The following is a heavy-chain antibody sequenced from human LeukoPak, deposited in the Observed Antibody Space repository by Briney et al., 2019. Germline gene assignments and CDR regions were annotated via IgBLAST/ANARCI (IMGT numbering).Heavy chain of an antibody. CDR2: ISAYNGNT. D-gene: IGHD7-27*01. V-gene: IGHV1-18*01. CDR3: ARDPQTPALGYYYYMDV. J-gene: IGHJ6*03. CDR1: GYTFTSYG. Sequence: ASVKVSCKASGYTFTSYGISWVRQAPGQGLEWMGWISAYNGNTNYAQKLQGRVTMTTDTSTSTAYMELRSLRSDDTAVYYCARDPQTPALGYYYYMDVWGKGTTVTVSS.